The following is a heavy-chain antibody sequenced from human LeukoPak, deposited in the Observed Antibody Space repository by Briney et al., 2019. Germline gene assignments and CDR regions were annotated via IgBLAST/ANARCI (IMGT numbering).Heavy chain of an antibody. CDR2: ISWDGGST. Sequence: GGSLRLSCAASGFTFDDYAMHWVRQAPGKGLEWVSLISWDGGSTYYADSVKGRFTISRDNSKNSLYLQMNSLRAEDTALYYCAKDRGYGTETPGIYMDVWGKGTTVTVSS. J-gene: IGHJ6*03. V-gene: IGHV3-43D*03. CDR3: AKDRGYGTETPGIYMDV. D-gene: IGHD4-11*01. CDR1: GFTFDDYA.